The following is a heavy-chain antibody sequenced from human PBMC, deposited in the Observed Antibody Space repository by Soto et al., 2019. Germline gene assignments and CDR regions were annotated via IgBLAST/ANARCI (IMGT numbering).Heavy chain of an antibody. CDR2: IIPIFGTA. D-gene: IGHD2-15*01. Sequence: QVQLVQSGAEVKKPGYSVKVSCKASGGTFSSYAISWVRQAPGQGLEWMGGIIPIFGTANYAQKFQGRVTINADKSTSTAYMELSSLRSEDTAVYYGESPYCSGGSCFFPLDSWGQGTLVTVSA. V-gene: IGHV1-69*06. CDR1: GGTFSSYA. CDR3: ESPYCSGGSCFFPLDS. J-gene: IGHJ4*02.